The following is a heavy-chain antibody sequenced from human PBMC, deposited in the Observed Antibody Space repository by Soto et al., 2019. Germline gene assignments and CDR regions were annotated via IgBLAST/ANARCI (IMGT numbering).Heavy chain of an antibody. J-gene: IGHJ4*02. CDR3: AKEYYGSGSYHFDY. Sequence: EVQLVESGGGLVKPGGSLRLSCAASGFTFSSYSMNWVRQAPGKGLEWVSSISSSSSYIYYADSVKGRFTISRDNAKNSLYLLMNSLRAEDKAVYYCAKEYYGSGSYHFDYWGQGTLVTVSS. V-gene: IGHV3-21*01. CDR1: GFTFSSYS. CDR2: ISSSSSYI. D-gene: IGHD3-10*01.